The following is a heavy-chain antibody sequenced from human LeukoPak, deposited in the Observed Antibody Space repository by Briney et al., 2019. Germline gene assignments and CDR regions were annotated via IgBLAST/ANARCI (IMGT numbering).Heavy chain of an antibody. Sequence: GGSLRLSCAASRFIFSSYSMSWVRQAPGKGLEWVSAISGSGGSTYYADSVKGRFTISRDNSKNTLYLQMNSLRAEDTAVYYCAKRSGYSSGWLDYWGQGTLVTVSS. J-gene: IGHJ4*02. D-gene: IGHD6-19*01. CDR2: ISGSGGST. CDR1: RFIFSSYS. CDR3: AKRSGYSSGWLDY. V-gene: IGHV3-23*01.